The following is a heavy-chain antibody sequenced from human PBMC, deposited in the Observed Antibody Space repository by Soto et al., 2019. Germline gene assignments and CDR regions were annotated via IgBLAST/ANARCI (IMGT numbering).Heavy chain of an antibody. CDR3: ARRLKHQNYDYLDY. V-gene: IGHV5-51*01. CDR1: EYRFTSYW. D-gene: IGHD3-10*01. J-gene: IGHJ4*02. Sequence: GASLKISCKGSEYRFTSYWIGWVRQMPGKGLEWMGIIYPGDSVTRYSPSFQGQVTISADKSISTAYLQWGSLKASDTAMYYCARRLKHQNYDYLDYWGQGTLVTVSS. CDR2: IYPGDSVT.